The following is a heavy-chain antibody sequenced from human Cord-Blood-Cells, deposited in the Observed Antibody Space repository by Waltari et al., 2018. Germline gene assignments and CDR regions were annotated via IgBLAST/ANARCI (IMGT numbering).Heavy chain of an antibody. CDR1: GGSISSYY. V-gene: IGHV4-4*07. Sequence: QVQLQESGPGLVKPSETLSLTCTVPGGSISSYYWSWIRQPAGKGLEWIGRIYTSGSTNYTPSVKGRVTMSVDTSKNQFSRKLSTVTAADTAVYYCARDPSSSSWYWYFDLWGRGTLVTVSS. CDR3: ARDPSSSSWYWYFDL. J-gene: IGHJ2*01. D-gene: IGHD6-13*01. CDR2: IYTSGST.